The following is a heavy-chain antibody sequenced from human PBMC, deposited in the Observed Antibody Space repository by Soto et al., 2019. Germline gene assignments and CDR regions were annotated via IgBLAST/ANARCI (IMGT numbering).Heavy chain of an antibody. V-gene: IGHV4-31*03. J-gene: IGHJ2*01. CDR3: ARTYYYDSSGYYYENWYFDL. CDR1: GGSISSGGYY. CDR2: VYYSGST. D-gene: IGHD3-22*01. Sequence: QVQLQESGPGLVKPSQTLSLTCTVSGGSISSGGYYWSWIRQHPGKGLEWIGYVYYSGSTYYNPSLKSRVTISVDTSKNQCSLKLSSVTAADTAVYYCARTYYYDSSGYYYENWYFDLWGRGTLVTVSS.